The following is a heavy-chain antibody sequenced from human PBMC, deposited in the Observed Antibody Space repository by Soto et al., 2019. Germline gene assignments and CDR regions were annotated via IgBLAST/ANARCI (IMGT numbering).Heavy chain of an antibody. CDR3: AKGRDGYDY. D-gene: IGHD5-12*01. J-gene: IGHJ4*02. Sequence: PSETLSLTCTVSGGSISSYYWSWIRQPPGKGLECIGYIYYSGSTNYNPALKSRVTISVDTSKIQLYLTLSSVTAADTAVYYCAKGRDGYDYWGQGTLVTVSS. CDR2: IYYSGST. V-gene: IGHV4-59*01. CDR1: GGSISSYY.